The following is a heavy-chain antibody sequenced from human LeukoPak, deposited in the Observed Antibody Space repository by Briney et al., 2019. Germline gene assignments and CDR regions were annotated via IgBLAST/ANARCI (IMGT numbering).Heavy chain of an antibody. V-gene: IGHV3-23*01. CDR2: VSGSGAHT. CDR3: ARQPTVTTGYFDY. CDR1: GFTFSSYA. Sequence: PGGSLRLSCAASGFTFSSYAMTWVRQAPGKGLQWVSAVSGSGAHTYYADSVKGRFTISRDNSKNTLYLQMNSLRAEDTAVYYCARQPTVTTGYFDYWGQGTLVTVSS. J-gene: IGHJ4*02. D-gene: IGHD4-17*01.